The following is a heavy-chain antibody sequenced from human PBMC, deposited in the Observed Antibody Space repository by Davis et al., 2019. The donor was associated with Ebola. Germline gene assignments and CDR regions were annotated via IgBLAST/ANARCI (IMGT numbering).Heavy chain of an antibody. CDR1: GYSFTTYW. J-gene: IGHJ5*02. CDR2: IYPGDSDT. Sequence: GESLKISCKGSGYSFTTYWIAWVRQTPAKGLEWMGIIYPGDSDTRYSPSFEGQVTISVDRSISTAYLQWSSLKASDSAMYYCAKIEYSSSSWFAGWFDPWGQGTLVTVSS. V-gene: IGHV5-51*01. D-gene: IGHD6-6*01. CDR3: AKIEYSSSSWFAGWFDP.